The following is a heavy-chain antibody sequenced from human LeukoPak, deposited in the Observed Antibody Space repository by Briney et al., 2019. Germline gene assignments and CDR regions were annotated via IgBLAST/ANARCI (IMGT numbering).Heavy chain of an antibody. V-gene: IGHV3-30*18. CDR2: ISYDGSNK. Sequence: QPGGSLRLSCAASGFTFSSYGMHWVRQAPGKGLEWVAVISYDGSNKYYADSVKGRFTISRDNSKNTLYLQMNSLRAEDTAVYYCAKMERYYDILTGYGEGYYFDYWGQGTLVTVSS. CDR1: GFTFSSYG. D-gene: IGHD3-9*01. J-gene: IGHJ4*02. CDR3: AKMERYYDILTGYGEGYYFDY.